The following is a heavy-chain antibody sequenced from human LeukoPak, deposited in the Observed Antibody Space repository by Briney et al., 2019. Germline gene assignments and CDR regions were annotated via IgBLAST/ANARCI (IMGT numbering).Heavy chain of an antibody. CDR2: TYYRSRWYT. D-gene: IGHD2-8*01. Sequence: SQTLSLTCAISGDSVSSNNVAWNWIRQSPSRGLEWLGRTYYRSRWYTDYAVSVKSRIAVHPDTSENQFSLQLNSVSPEDTAVYYCARDMLGYYFDYWGQGALVTVSS. CDR3: ARDMLGYYFDY. V-gene: IGHV6-1*01. CDR1: GDSVSSNNVA. J-gene: IGHJ4*02.